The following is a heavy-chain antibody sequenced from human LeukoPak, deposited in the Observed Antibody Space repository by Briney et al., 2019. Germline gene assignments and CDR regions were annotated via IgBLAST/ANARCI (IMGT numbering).Heavy chain of an antibody. CDR2: INHSGST. CDR1: GGSFSGYY. J-gene: IGHJ4*02. CDR3: ASYMVRGPYHFDY. D-gene: IGHD3-10*01. V-gene: IGHV4-34*01. Sequence: PSETLSLTCAVYGGSFSGYYWSWIRQPPGKGLEWIGEINHSGSTNYNPSLKSRVTISVDTSKNQFSLKLSSVTAADTAVYYCASYMVRGPYHFDYWGQGTLVSVSS.